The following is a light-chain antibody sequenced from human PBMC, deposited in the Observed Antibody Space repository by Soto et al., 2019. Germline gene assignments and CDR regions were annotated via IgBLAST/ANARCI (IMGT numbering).Light chain of an antibody. CDR1: QSVSNSY. Sequence: EIVLTQSPGTLSLSPGERATLSCRASQSVSNSYLAWYQQKPGQAPRPLIYGASSRATGIPDRFSGSGSGTNVSLITGRLEPEDHAVYYCRQYDSSPRTFGQGTKVDIK. CDR3: RQYDSSPRT. V-gene: IGKV3-20*01. CDR2: GAS. J-gene: IGKJ1*01.